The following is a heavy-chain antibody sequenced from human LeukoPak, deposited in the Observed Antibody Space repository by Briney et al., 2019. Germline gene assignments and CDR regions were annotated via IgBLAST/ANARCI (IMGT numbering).Heavy chain of an antibody. D-gene: IGHD3-22*01. CDR2: ISWNSGSI. CDR3: AKATYYYDSSGYFPDQFFDY. Sequence: GRSLRLSCAASGFTFDDYAMHWVRQAPGKGLEWVSGISWNSGSIGYADSVKGRLTISRDNAKNSLYLQMNSLRAEDTALYYCAKATYYYDSSGYFPDQFFDYWGQGTLVTVSS. CDR1: GFTFDDYA. V-gene: IGHV3-9*01. J-gene: IGHJ4*02.